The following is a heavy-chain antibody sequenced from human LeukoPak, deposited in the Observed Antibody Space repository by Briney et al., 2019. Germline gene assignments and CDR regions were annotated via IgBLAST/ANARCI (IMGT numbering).Heavy chain of an antibody. J-gene: IGHJ4*02. Sequence: PGGSLRLSCAASGFTFSSYWMHWVRQAPGKGLVWVSRINSYGSSTSYADSVKGRFTISRDNAKNTLYLQMNSLRAEDTACYYFARNKRNNYSDYQAFDYWGQGTLVTVSS. CDR3: ARNKRNNYSDYQAFDY. CDR2: INSYGSST. D-gene: IGHD4-11*01. CDR1: GFTFSSYW. V-gene: IGHV3-74*01.